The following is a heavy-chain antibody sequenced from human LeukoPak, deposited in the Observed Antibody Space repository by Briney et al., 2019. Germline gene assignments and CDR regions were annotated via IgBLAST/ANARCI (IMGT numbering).Heavy chain of an antibody. J-gene: IGHJ4*02. D-gene: IGHD3-3*01. V-gene: IGHV3-7*01. CDR2: IKQDGSEK. Sequence: GGSLRLSCATSGFTFSSYWMTWVRQAPGKGLEWVANIKQDGSEKNYVDSVKGRFTISRDNAKNSLYLQMNSLRAEDTALYCCGRAYDFSRHWGQGTLVTVSS. CDR3: GRAYDFSRH. CDR1: GFTFSSYW.